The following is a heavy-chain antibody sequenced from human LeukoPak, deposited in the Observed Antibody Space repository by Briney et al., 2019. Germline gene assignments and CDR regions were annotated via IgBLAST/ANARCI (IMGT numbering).Heavy chain of an antibody. CDR3: ARAMIKGEYYFDY. D-gene: IGHD3-16*01. V-gene: IGHV4-31*03. CDR1: GGSISSGGYY. J-gene: IGHJ4*02. CDR2: IFYSGST. Sequence: SETLSLTCTVSGGSISSGGYYWSWIRQHPGKGLEWIEYIFYSGSTYYNPSLKSRVTISVDTSKNQFSLKLSSVTAADTAVYYCARAMIKGEYYFDYWGQGTLVTVSS.